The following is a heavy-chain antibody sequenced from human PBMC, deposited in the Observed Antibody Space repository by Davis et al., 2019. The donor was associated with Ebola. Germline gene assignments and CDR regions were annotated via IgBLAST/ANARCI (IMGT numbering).Heavy chain of an antibody. Sequence: HTGGSLRLSCAASGFSFSSYWMHWVRQAPGMGLVWVSRIKTDGSSTGYGDSVQGRFTISRDNAKNTLYLQMNDLRAEDTAVYYCAREGRVFGCDYWGQGALVTVSS. V-gene: IGHV3-74*01. CDR3: AREGRVFGCDY. CDR2: IKTDGSST. CDR1: GFSFSSYW. J-gene: IGHJ4*02. D-gene: IGHD3-3*01.